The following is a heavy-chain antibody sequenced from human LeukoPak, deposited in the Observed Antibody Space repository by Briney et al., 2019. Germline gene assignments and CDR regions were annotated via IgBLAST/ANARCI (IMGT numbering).Heavy chain of an antibody. J-gene: IGHJ4*02. CDR1: GFTFSSYS. CDR3: AREPKAGYCSGSSCSGY. D-gene: IGHD2-15*01. V-gene: IGHV3-48*01. Sequence: GGSLRLSCAASGFTFSSYSMNWVRQAPGKGLEWVSYISSSSSTIYYADSVKGRFTISRDNAKNSLYLQMNSLRAEDTAVYYCAREPKAGYCSGSSCSGYWGQGTLVTVSS. CDR2: ISSSSSTI.